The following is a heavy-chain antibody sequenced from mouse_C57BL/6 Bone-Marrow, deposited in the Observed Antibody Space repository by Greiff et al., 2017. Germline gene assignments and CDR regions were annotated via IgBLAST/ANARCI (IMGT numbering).Heavy chain of an antibody. CDR1: GYTFTSYW. CDR2: IYPGSGST. D-gene: IGHD2-4*01. CDR3: ARDDYDGGYFDY. Sequence: VQLQQPGAELVKPGASVKMSCKASGYTFTSYWITWVKPRPGQGLEWIGDIYPGSGSTNYNEKFKSKATLTVDTSSSTAYMQLSSLTSEDSAVYYCARDDYDGGYFDYWGQGTTLTVSS. J-gene: IGHJ2*01. V-gene: IGHV1-55*01.